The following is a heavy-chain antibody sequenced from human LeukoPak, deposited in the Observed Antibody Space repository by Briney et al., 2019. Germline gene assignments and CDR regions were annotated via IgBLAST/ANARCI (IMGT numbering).Heavy chain of an antibody. CDR1: GGTFSSYA. J-gene: IGHJ5*02. D-gene: IGHD1-1*01. V-gene: IGHV1-69*04. CDR3: ARFLTGAGTTSWFDP. CDR2: VIPILGIA. Sequence: SVKASCKASGGTFSSYAISWVRQAPGQGLEWMGRVIPILGIANYAQKFQGRVTITADKSTSTAYMELSSLRSEDTAVYYCARFLTGAGTTSWFDPWGQGTLVTVSS.